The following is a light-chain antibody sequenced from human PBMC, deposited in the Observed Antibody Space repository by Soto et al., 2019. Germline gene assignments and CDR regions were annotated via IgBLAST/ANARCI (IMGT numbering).Light chain of an antibody. CDR2: GAS. J-gene: IGKJ1*01. CDR3: QQYGTTLWT. CDR1: QSVRSN. V-gene: IGKV3-20*01. Sequence: EIVMTQSPVTLSVSPGERATLSCRASQSVRSNLAWYQQKPGQAPRLLIYGASSRATGIPDRFSGSGSGTDFTLTIIRLEPEDFAVYYCQQYGTTLWTFGQGTKVDIK.